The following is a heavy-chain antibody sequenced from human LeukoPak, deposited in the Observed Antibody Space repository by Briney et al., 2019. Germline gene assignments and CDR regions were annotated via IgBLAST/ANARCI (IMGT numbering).Heavy chain of an antibody. CDR1: GDSISSSSYY. D-gene: IGHD2-15*01. V-gene: IGHV4-39*07. J-gene: IGHJ4*02. Sequence: SETLSLTRTVSGDSISSSSYYWAWVRQPPGKGLEWIGSISYSGGTYHNPSLKSRLTISVDTSKNQFSLKLNSVTAADTAVYYCARDSRYCSGGNCHLRFDSWGQGILVTVSS. CDR2: ISYSGGT. CDR3: ARDSRYCSGGNCHLRFDS.